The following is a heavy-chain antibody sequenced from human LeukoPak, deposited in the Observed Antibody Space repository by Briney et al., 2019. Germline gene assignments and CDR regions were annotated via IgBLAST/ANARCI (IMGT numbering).Heavy chain of an antibody. CDR2: IYTNGST. CDR3: AREGYSSSWFNAFDI. J-gene: IGHJ3*02. CDR1: GGSISSYY. V-gene: IGHV4-4*07. Sequence: SETLSLTCTVSGGSISSYYWSWIRQPAGKGLEWIGRIYTNGSTNYNPSLKSRVTMSVDTSKNQFSLKLSSVTAADTAVYYCAREGYSSSWFNAFDIWGQGTMVTVSS. D-gene: IGHD6-13*01.